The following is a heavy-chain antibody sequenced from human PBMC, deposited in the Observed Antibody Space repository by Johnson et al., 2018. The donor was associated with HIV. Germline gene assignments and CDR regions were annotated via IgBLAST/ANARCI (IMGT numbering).Heavy chain of an antibody. CDR2: IRYDGSNK. V-gene: IGHV3-30*02. J-gene: IGHJ3*02. CDR3: AKGFTLDSGAFDI. D-gene: IGHD2-15*01. CDR1: GFTFSSYG. Sequence: QMQLVESGGGVVQPGRSLRLSCAASGFTFSSYGMHWVRQAPGKGLEWVAFIRYDGSNKYYADSVKGRFTISRDNSKNTLYLQMNSLRAEDTAVYYCAKGFTLDSGAFDIWGQGTMVTVSS.